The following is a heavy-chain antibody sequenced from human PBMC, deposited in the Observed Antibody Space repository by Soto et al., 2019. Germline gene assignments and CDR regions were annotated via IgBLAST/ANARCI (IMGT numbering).Heavy chain of an antibody. D-gene: IGHD4-17*01. CDR1: GFTFSSYG. CDR3: AKGYDYFPNWFDP. CDR2: ISHDGSRS. J-gene: IGHJ5*02. Sequence: GGSLRLSCAASGFTFSSYGIHWVRQAPGKGLEWVARISHDGSRSDYADSVKGRFTISRDNSKNTLYLQMNSLRAEDTAMYYCAKGYDYFPNWFDPWGQGTLVTVS. V-gene: IGHV3-30*18.